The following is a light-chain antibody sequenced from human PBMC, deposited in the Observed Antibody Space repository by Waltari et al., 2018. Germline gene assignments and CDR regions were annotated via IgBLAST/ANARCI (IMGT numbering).Light chain of an antibody. CDR1: QVIGSY. V-gene: IGKV1-9*01. Sequence: DIQFTHSPYFLSASVGDRVPITCLASQVIGSYLAWYQQKQAKAPKLLIYGASTVPTGVTSRCSGSGSGTEVTLTISSLQPEDFSTYYCQQLNSYPRGTFGQGTKVEIK. J-gene: IGKJ1*01. CDR2: GAS. CDR3: QQLNSYPRGT.